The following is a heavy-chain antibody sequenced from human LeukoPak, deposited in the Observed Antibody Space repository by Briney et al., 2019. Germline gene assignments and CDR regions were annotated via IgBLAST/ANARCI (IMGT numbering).Heavy chain of an antibody. J-gene: IGHJ4*02. CDR1: GFTVSSNY. V-gene: IGHV3-23*01. CDR3: AKQLGYCSDGSCYFPY. CDR2: ISNNGGYT. Sequence: GGSLRLSCAASGFTVSSNYMSWVRQAPGKGLEWISAISNNGGYTYYADSVQGRFTISRDNSKSTLCLQMNSLRAEDTAVYYCAKQLGYCSDGSCYFPYWGQGTLVTVSS. D-gene: IGHD2-15*01.